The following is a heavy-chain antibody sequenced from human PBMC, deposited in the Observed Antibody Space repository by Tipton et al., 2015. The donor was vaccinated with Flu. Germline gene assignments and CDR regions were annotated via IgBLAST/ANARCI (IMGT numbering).Heavy chain of an antibody. CDR2: TFHSGNT. Sequence: LRLSCSVSGFTFSRTWMSWVRQPPGKGLEWIGNTFHSGNTYLNPSLKSRVTISIDTSKNLFSLKLSSVTAADTAVYFCARRDYSNYVSEPKNWFDPWGQGALVTVSS. D-gene: IGHD4-11*01. V-gene: IGHV4-59*08. J-gene: IGHJ5*02. CDR3: ARRDYSNYVSEPKNWFDP. CDR1: GFTFSRTWM.